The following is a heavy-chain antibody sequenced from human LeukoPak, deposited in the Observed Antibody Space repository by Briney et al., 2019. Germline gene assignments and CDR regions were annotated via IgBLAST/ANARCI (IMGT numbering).Heavy chain of an antibody. D-gene: IGHD6-13*01. Sequence: PGRSLRLSCAASGFTFSSYGMHWVRRAPGKGLEWVAVIWYDGSNKYYADSVKGRFTISRDNSKNTLYLQMNSLRAEDTAVYYCARGAVAAAGTLDYWGQGTLVTVSS. CDR2: IWYDGSNK. V-gene: IGHV3-33*01. CDR3: ARGAVAAAGTLDY. CDR1: GFTFSSYG. J-gene: IGHJ4*02.